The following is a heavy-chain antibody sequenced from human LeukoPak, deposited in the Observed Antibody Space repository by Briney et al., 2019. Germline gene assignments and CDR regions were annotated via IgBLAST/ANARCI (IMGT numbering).Heavy chain of an antibody. V-gene: IGHV5-10-1*01. CDR1: GYTFTNYW. CDR2: IDPSDSFT. Sequence: GESLKISCKGSGYTFTNYWISWVRQMPGKGLGWMGRIDPSDSFTKYSPSFQGKVTISGDKSIRTAYLQWSSLKASDSAMYYCALYHGMDVWGQGTTVTVSS. J-gene: IGHJ6*02. CDR3: ALYHGMDV.